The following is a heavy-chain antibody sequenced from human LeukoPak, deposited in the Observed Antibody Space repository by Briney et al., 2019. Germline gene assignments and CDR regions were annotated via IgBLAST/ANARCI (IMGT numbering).Heavy chain of an antibody. Sequence: ASVKVSCKASGYTFTGHYIHWVRQAPGQGLEWMGWINPNSGGTNYAQKFQGRVTITADESTSTAYMELSSLRSEDTAVYYCARSRTIAAAGTTDRYYFDYWGQGTLVTVSS. J-gene: IGHJ4*02. CDR2: INPNSGGT. CDR1: GYTFTGHY. CDR3: ARSRTIAAAGTTDRYYFDY. D-gene: IGHD6-13*01. V-gene: IGHV1-2*02.